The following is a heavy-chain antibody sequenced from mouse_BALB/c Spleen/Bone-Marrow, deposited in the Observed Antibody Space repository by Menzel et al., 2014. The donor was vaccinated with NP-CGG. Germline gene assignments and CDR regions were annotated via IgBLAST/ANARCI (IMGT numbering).Heavy chain of an antibody. CDR3: ARHDYDWFAY. CDR2: ISGGGSYT. D-gene: IGHD2-4*01. V-gene: IGHV5-9-2*01. J-gene: IGHJ3*01. CDR1: GFNFSSYG. Sequence: EVKLVESGGGLVKPGGSLKLSCAASGFNFSSYGMYWVRQTPEKRLEWVASISGGGSYTYFPDSVKGRITISRDNAKNNLYLQMSSLRSEDTALYYCARHDYDWFAYWGQGTLVTVSA.